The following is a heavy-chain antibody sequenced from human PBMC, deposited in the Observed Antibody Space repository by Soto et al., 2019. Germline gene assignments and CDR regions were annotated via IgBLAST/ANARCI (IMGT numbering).Heavy chain of an antibody. J-gene: IGHJ6*02. V-gene: IGHV1-18*01. D-gene: IGHD2-8*01. CDR3: AKNGQPPYYYYGMDV. CDR1: GYTVPGYD. CDR2: MSGYNGDT. Sequence: GASAKVSCKASGYTVPGYDIHWVRQAPGQGLEWMGWMSGYNGDTKYAQKFQGRVTMTVDTSTTTAYMELRSLTSDDRAVYYCAKNGQPPYYYYGMDVWGQGTTVTVSS.